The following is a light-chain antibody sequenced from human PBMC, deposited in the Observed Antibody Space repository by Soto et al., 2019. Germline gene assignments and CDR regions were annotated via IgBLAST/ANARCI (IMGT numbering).Light chain of an antibody. CDR1: QSVGINY. V-gene: IGKV3-20*01. CDR2: GAS. CDR3: QQYASSPLT. Sequence: EIVLTQSPGTLSLSPGERATLSCRASQSVGINYLAWYQQKPGQAPRLLIYGASSRATGIPDRFSGSGSGTDFTLTISRLEPEDFAVYYCQQYASSPLTFGGGTEVEIK. J-gene: IGKJ4*01.